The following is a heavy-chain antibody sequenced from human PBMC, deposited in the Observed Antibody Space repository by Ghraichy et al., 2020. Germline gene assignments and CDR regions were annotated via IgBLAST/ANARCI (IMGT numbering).Heavy chain of an antibody. CDR2: ISGGGGNT. Sequence: GGSLRLSCAASGFTFSSYEMTWDRQAPGKGLEWVSTISGGGGNTYYGDSVKGRFTVSRDNSHNTMSLQMNSLRAEDTALYYCAKAWGFCSGGTCPSYKWFDPWGPGTLVTVSS. D-gene: IGHD2-15*01. CDR1: GFTFSSYE. CDR3: AKAWGFCSGGTCPSYKWFDP. J-gene: IGHJ5*02. V-gene: IGHV3-23*01.